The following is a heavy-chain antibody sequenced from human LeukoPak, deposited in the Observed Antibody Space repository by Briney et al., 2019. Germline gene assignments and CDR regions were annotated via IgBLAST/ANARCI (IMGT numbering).Heavy chain of an antibody. D-gene: IGHD1-1*01. Sequence: PGGSLRLSCVGPGFTFSSYSIHWVRQAPGKGLEWVAVMSFDGTTKHYADSVKGRFFISRNTPMNTVHLQLNSLRPEDTAVFYCAKVKAERRTLTPYFDYWGQGALVTVSS. V-gene: IGHV3-30*18. CDR1: GFTFSSYS. CDR2: MSFDGTTK. J-gene: IGHJ4*02. CDR3: AKVKAERRTLTPYFDY.